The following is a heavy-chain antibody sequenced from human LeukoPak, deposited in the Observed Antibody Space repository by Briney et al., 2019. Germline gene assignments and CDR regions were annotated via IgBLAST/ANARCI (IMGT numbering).Heavy chain of an antibody. D-gene: IGHD6-19*01. Sequence: GGSLRLSCTASRFTFGSFAFSWVRQAPGKGLEWISAISGSADYTHYADSVKGRFTISRDNSKNTLYLQMIRLGAEDTAIYFCAKHGFSSGWPQVPSDHWGQGTLVTVSS. V-gene: IGHV3-23*01. CDR1: RFTFGSFA. CDR3: AKHGFSSGWPQVPSDH. CDR2: ISGSADYT. J-gene: IGHJ4*02.